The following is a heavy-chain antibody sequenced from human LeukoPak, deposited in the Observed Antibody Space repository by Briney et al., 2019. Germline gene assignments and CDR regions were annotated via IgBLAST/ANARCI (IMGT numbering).Heavy chain of an antibody. CDR3: AKDHVNTMIVAHAFDI. CDR2: ISGSGGST. J-gene: IGHJ3*02. Sequence: TGASLRLSCAASGFTFSSYAMGWVRQAPGKGLEWVSAISGSGGSTYYADSVKGRFTISRDNSKNTLYLQMNSLRAEDTAVYYCAKDHVNTMIVAHAFDIWGQGTMVTVSS. V-gene: IGHV3-23*01. D-gene: IGHD3-22*01. CDR1: GFTFSSYA.